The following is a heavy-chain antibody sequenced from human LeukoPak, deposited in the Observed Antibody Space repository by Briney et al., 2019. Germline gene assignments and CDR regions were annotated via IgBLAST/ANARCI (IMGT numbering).Heavy chain of an antibody. V-gene: IGHV4-34*01. J-gene: IGHJ5*02. Sequence: PSETLSLTCAVYGGSFSGYYWSWIRQPPGKGLEWIGEINHSGSTNYNPSLKSRVTISVDTSKNQFSLKLSSVTAADTAVYYCARVWGDCSGGSCYQPPYNWFDPWGQGTLVTVSS. D-gene: IGHD2-15*01. CDR2: INHSGST. CDR1: GGSFSGYY. CDR3: ARVWGDCSGGSCYQPPYNWFDP.